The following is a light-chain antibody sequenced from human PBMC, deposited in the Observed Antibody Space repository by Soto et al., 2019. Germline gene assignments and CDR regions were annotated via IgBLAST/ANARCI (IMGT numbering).Light chain of an antibody. V-gene: IGKV1-5*03. J-gene: IGKJ1*01. Sequence: DIRVKQSPSTLSASLRDRVTITCRASQTISTWLAWYQQKPGKAPKLLIYKASILESGVPSRFSGSGSGTEFTLTISSLQPEDFATYYCEQYNSYWTFAQGTKVDIK. CDR3: EQYNSYWT. CDR1: QTISTW. CDR2: KAS.